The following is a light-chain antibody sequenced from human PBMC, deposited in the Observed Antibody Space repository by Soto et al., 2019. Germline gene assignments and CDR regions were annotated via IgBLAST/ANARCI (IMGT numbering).Light chain of an antibody. V-gene: IGLV2-23*01. CDR2: EGN. Sequence: QSVLTQPASVSGSPGQSITISCTGTSNDIGGYRLVSWYQQHPGKAPRLMIYEGNKRPSGVSDRFSGSKSGNTASLTISGLQADDEADYYCCSYAGHGTGVFGGGTKVTVL. J-gene: IGLJ2*01. CDR1: SNDIGGYRL. CDR3: CSYAGHGTGV.